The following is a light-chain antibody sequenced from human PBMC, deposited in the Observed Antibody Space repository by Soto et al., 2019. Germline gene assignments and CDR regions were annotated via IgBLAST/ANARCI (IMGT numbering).Light chain of an antibody. V-gene: IGKV1-5*01. J-gene: IGKJ1*01. CDR3: QQFHSFPWT. Sequence: DIQMTQSPSTLSACVGDRVTITCRASQTIHSFLAWYQQKAGKAPKLLIYDASNLESGVPSRFSGSGSGTEFTLTVSSLQPDDFATFYCQQFHSFPWTFGQGTKVDIK. CDR2: DAS. CDR1: QTIHSF.